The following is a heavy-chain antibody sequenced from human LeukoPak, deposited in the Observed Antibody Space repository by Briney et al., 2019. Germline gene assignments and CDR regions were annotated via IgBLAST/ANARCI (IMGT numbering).Heavy chain of an antibody. V-gene: IGHV3-43*02. CDR2: FSGDGGST. CDR1: GLTFGDYA. J-gene: IGHJ6*02. D-gene: IGHD3-10*01. Sequence: GGALRLSCAASGLTFGDYAMHWVRQAPGKGLEWVSPFSGDGGSTSYADSVKRRFTISRDNSKYSLYLQMNSLRTEDTALYYCAKFRITMVRGDYGMDVWGQGTTVTVSS. CDR3: AKFRITMVRGDYGMDV.